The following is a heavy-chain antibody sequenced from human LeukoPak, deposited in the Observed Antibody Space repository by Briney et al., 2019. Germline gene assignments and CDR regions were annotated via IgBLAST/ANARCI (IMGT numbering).Heavy chain of an antibody. CDR1: GGSISSSRYY. Sequence: PSETLSLTCTVSGGSISSSRYYWGWIRQPPGKGLEWIGSLYYSGSTYYNPSLKSRVTISVDTSKNQFSLNLSSVTAADTAVYYCARLSGSYWPPGYWGQGTLVTVSS. J-gene: IGHJ4*02. CDR3: ARLSGSYWPPGY. V-gene: IGHV4-39*01. D-gene: IGHD1-26*01. CDR2: LYYSGST.